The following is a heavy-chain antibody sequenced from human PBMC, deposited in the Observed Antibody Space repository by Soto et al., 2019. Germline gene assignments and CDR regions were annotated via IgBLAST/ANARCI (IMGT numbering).Heavy chain of an antibody. Sequence: ASVKVSCKASGYTFTGCYIHWVRQARGQGLEWMGWINPNSGGTNYAQKFQGWVTMTRDTSISTAYMELSRLRSDDTAVYYCARSSYSNYFKGYYYGMDVWGQGTTVTVSS. CDR1: GYTFTGCY. D-gene: IGHD4-4*01. CDR3: ARSSYSNYFKGYYYGMDV. V-gene: IGHV1-2*04. J-gene: IGHJ6*02. CDR2: INPNSGGT.